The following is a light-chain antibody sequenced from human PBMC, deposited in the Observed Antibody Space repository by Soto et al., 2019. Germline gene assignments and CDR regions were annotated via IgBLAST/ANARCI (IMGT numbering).Light chain of an antibody. Sequence: DIQMTQSPSALSASAGDTVTITCRASRSVSTFLAWYQQKPGKAPKLLLFDAPSLKGGVPSRFSGSGSGTEFTLTISSLQPDDFATYYCQQYDSYSWTFGQGTKVEIK. CDR2: DAP. J-gene: IGKJ1*01. CDR1: RSVSTF. CDR3: QQYDSYSWT. V-gene: IGKV1-5*01.